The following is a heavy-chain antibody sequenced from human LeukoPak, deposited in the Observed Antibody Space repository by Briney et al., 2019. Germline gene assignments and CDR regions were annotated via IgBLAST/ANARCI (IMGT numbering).Heavy chain of an antibody. J-gene: IGHJ4*02. Sequence: GGSLRLSCVASGFTFSTYDMSWVRQAPGKGLEWVAVISYDGSNKYYADSVKGRFTISRDNSKNTLYLQMNSLRVEDTAVYYCARLLDSGDYSLSVLRYWGQGTLVTVSS. D-gene: IGHD3-22*01. CDR2: ISYDGSNK. CDR3: ARLLDSGDYSLSVLRY. CDR1: GFTFSTYD. V-gene: IGHV3-30*03.